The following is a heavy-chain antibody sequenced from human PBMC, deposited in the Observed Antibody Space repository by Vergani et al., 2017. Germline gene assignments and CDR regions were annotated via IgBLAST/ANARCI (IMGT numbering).Heavy chain of an antibody. D-gene: IGHD1-20*01. CDR3: ARGGLVTATTIDY. CDR2: ISSSRLDV. J-gene: IGHJ4*02. V-gene: IGHV3-11*04. CDR1: GLRLSDYY. Sequence: VQLVESGGGLVPPGRSLRLSCVASGLRLSDYYMNWIRQAPGKGLEWVAYISSSRLDVAYADFVRGRFTVSRNNAKNTLNLQMNNLGVEDTAVYYCARGGLVTATTIDYWGQGTLVNVSS.